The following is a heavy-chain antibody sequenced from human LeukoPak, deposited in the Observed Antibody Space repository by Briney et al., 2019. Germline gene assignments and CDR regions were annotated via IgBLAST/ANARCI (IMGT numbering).Heavy chain of an antibody. CDR3: AKRGAEVGVTVAPGDY. V-gene: IGHV3-23*01. D-gene: IGHD3-16*02. J-gene: IGHJ4*02. Sequence: GGSLRLSSAASGFTFSSYAMSWVRQAPGKGLEWVSAISGSGDSTYYADSVKGRFTISRDNSKNTLYLQMNSLRAEDTAVYYCAKRGAEVGVTVAPGDYWGQGTLVTVSS. CDR2: ISGSGDST. CDR1: GFTFSSYA.